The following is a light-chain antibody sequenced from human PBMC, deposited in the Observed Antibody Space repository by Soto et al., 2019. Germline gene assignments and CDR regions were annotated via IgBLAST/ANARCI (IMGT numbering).Light chain of an antibody. J-gene: IGKJ4*01. V-gene: IGKV3-20*01. CDR2: GAS. Sequence: EIVLTQSPGTLSLSPGERATLSCRASQSVSSSYLAWYQQKPGQAPRLLIYGASSRVTGIPDRFSGSGSGTDFTLTISRLEPEDFAVYYCQQYGSSGTFGGGTKVEIK. CDR3: QQYGSSGT. CDR1: QSVSSSY.